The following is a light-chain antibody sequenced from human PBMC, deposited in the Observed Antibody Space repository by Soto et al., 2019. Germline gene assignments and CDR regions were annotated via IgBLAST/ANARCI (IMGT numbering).Light chain of an antibody. V-gene: IGLV2-8*01. CDR1: SSDVGGYNY. J-gene: IGLJ1*01. CDR3: SSYAGSNNLRV. CDR2: EVS. Sequence: QSALTQPASVSGSPGQSITISCTGTSSDVGGYNYVSWYQQHPGKAPKLMIYEVSKRPSGVPDRFSGSKSDNTASLTVSGLQAEDEADYYCSSYAGSNNLRVFGSGTKVTVL.